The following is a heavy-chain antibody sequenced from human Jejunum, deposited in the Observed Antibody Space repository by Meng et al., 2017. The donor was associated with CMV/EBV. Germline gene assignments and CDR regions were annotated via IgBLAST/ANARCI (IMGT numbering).Heavy chain of an antibody. CDR2: IYRGDDK. V-gene: IGHV2-5*02. CDR1: GFSPITNGEG. D-gene: IGHD1-26*01. J-gene: IGHJ4*02. CDR3: AHFVGGYYPSRPDY. Sequence: ITLKESGPTLVKPTQPLTLTCTFSGFSPITNGEGVGWIRQPPGKALEWLALIYRGDDKRYSPSLKSRLSIAKDTSKNEVVLTVTTMGPVDTGTYYCAHFVGGYYPSRPDYWGQGTLVTVSS.